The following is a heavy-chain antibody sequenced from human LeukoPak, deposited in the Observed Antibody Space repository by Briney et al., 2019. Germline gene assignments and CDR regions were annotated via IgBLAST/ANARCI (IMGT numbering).Heavy chain of an antibody. V-gene: IGHV3-48*01. Sequence: GGSLRLSCAASGFTFSSYSMNWVRQAPGKGLEWVSYISSSSSTIYYADSVKGRLTISRDNAKNSLYLQMNSLRAEDTAVYYCARDPYGSGTPVWGQGTTVTVSS. CDR1: GFTFSSYS. J-gene: IGHJ6*02. CDR2: ISSSSSTI. CDR3: ARDPYGSGTPV. D-gene: IGHD3-10*01.